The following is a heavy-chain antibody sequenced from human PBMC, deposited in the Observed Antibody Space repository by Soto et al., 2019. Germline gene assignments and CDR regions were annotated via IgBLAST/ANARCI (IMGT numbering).Heavy chain of an antibody. CDR1: GGSISSGDYY. CDR3: ARVMHFDLLVPYYFDY. J-gene: IGHJ4*02. V-gene: IGHV4-30-4*01. Sequence: QVQLQESGPGLVKPSQTLSLTCTVAGGSISSGDYYWSWIRQPPGKGLEWIGYIVYSGSTYYNPSLTSRVTISVDTSNNQFSLKLRSVTAADTDVYYCARVMHFDLLVPYYFDYWGQGTLVTVSS. CDR2: IVYSGST. D-gene: IGHD3-9*01.